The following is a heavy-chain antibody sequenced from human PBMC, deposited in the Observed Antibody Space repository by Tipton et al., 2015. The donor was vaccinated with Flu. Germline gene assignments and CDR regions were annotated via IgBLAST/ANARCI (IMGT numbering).Heavy chain of an antibody. D-gene: IGHD6-13*01. CDR2: ISYDGSNK. CDR1: GFTFSSYA. V-gene: IGHV3-30-3*01. J-gene: IGHJ2*01. CDR3: YIAAAGFDL. Sequence: AASGFTFSSYAMHWVRQAPGKGLEWVAVISYDGSNKYYADSVKGRFTISRDNSKNTLYLQMNSLRAEDTAVYYCYIAAAGFDLWGRGTLVTVSS.